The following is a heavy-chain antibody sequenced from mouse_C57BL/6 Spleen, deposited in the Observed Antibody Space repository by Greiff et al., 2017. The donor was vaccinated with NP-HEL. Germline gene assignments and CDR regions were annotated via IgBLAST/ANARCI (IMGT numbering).Heavy chain of an antibody. CDR1: GFTFSSYG. Sequence: EVQGVESGGDLVKPGGSLKLSCAASGFTFSSYGMSWVRQTPDKRLEWVATISSGGSYTYYPDSVKGRFTISRDNAKNTLYLQMSSLKSEDTAMYYCARLITTVVAHWYFDVWGTGTTVTVSS. D-gene: IGHD1-1*01. CDR2: ISSGGSYT. CDR3: ARLITTVVAHWYFDV. J-gene: IGHJ1*03. V-gene: IGHV5-6*01.